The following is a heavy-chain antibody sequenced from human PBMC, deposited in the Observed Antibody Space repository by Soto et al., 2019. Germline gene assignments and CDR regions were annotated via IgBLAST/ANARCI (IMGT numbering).Heavy chain of an antibody. D-gene: IGHD3-10*01. V-gene: IGHV3-53*02. Sequence: ELQLVESGGGLIQPGGSLRLSCVASGLTVTRNYMTWVRLAPGKGLECVSVIHTGGATHYTDSVKGRFTVSRDESKNALVLQMNSLKVKDTAVYYCATGGSKRVRGAIVEVFHLEFWGRGTVVTVSS. CDR3: ATGGSKRVRGAIVEVFHLEF. J-gene: IGHJ4*02. CDR1: GLTVTRNY. CDR2: IHTGGAT.